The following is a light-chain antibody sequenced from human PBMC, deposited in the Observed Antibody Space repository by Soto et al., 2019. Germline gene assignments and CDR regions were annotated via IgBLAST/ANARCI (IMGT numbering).Light chain of an antibody. Sequence: QSVLTQPPSASGTPGQRVTISCSGSSSNIGSNYVYWYQQLPGTAPKLLIYRNNQRPSGVPDRFSGSKSGTSASLAISGLRSEDEADYYCCSYRSSSTLVFGGGTKVTVL. V-gene: IGLV1-47*01. CDR2: RNN. CDR3: CSYRSSSTLV. J-gene: IGLJ2*01. CDR1: SSNIGSNY.